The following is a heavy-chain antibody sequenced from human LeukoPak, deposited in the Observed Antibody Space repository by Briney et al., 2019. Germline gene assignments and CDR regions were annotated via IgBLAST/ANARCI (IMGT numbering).Heavy chain of an antibody. V-gene: IGHV4-59*01. J-gene: IGHJ3*02. D-gene: IGHD2-2*01. CDR2: IYYSGST. Sequence: SETLSLTCTVSGASITSYYWSWIRQPPGKGLEWIGYIYYSGSTNYNPSLKSRVTISVDTSKNQFSLKLSSVTAADTAVYYCARAGYCSSTSCHGAFDIWGQGTMVTVSS. CDR3: ARAGYCSSTSCHGAFDI. CDR1: GASITSYY.